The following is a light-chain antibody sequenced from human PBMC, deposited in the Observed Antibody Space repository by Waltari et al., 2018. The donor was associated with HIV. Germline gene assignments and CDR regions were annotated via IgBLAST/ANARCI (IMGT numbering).Light chain of an antibody. CDR1: RSDVGGYNY. J-gene: IGLJ3*02. Sequence: QSALTQPASVSGSPGRSIPISCTGTRSDVGGYNYVSWYQQHPGKAPTLMIYEVSYRPSGVSNRFSGSKSGNTASLTISGLQAEDEADYYCSSYTSSGTPWVFGGGTKLTVL. V-gene: IGLV2-14*01. CDR3: SSYTSSGTPWV. CDR2: EVS.